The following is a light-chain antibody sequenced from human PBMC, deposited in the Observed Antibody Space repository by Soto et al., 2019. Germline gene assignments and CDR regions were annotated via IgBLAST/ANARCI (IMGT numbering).Light chain of an antibody. J-gene: IGKJ4*01. CDR1: QAIRND. Sequence: DIQMTQSPSSLSASVGDRVTITCRASQAIRNDVGWYQQKPGKDPKRLIYVASRLESGVPSRFSGSGFGTEFTLTISGLQPEDFATYYCQQYNDLSTFGGGTKVEIK. V-gene: IGKV1-17*01. CDR3: QQYNDLST. CDR2: VAS.